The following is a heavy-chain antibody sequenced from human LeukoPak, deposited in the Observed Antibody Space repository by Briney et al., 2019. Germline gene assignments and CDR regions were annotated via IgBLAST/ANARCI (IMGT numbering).Heavy chain of an antibody. D-gene: IGHD3-16*01. J-gene: IGHJ4*01. CDR3: ANGGAFDYFDY. CDR2: ITGSGGTT. CDR1: GFTFSIYA. Sequence: GGSLRLSCAASGFTFSIYAMIWVRQAPGKGLEWVSGITGSGGTTYYADSVKGRFTVSRDNSKNTLYLQMNSLRAEDTAVYYCANGGAFDYFDYWGHGTLVTVSS. V-gene: IGHV3-23*01.